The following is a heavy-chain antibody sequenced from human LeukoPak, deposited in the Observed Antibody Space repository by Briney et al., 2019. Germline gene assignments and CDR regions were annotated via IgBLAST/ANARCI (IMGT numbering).Heavy chain of an antibody. CDR1: GFTFSSYA. CDR3: AKDFNWAIPRGAFDI. V-gene: IGHV3-23*01. Sequence: GGSLRLSCAASGFTFSSYAMSWVRQAPGKGLEWVSAISGSGGSTYHADSVKGRFTISRDNSKNTLYLQMNSLRAEDTAVYNCAKDFNWAIPRGAFDIWGQGTMVTVSS. D-gene: IGHD1-1*01. J-gene: IGHJ3*02. CDR2: ISGSGGST.